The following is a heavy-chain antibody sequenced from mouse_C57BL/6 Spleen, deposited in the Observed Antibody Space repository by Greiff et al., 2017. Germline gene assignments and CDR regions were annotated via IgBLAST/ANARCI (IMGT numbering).Heavy chain of an antibody. J-gene: IGHJ3*01. CDR3: AREICDGYYGFAY. D-gene: IGHD2-3*01. CDR1: GYTFTSYW. V-gene: IGHV1-55*01. CDR2: IYPGSGST. Sequence: VQLQQPGAELVKPGASVKMSCKASGYTFTSYWITWVKQRPGQGLEWIGDIYPGSGSTNYNEKFKSKATLTVDTSSSTAYMQLSSLTSEDSAVYYCAREICDGYYGFAYWGQGTLVTVSA.